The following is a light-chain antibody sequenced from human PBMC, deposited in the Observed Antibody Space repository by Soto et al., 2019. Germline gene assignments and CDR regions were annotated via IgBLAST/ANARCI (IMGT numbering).Light chain of an antibody. CDR1: QDISGW. Sequence: IQMTQSPSSASASVGDRVTITCRATQDISGWLAWFQQKPGKAPNLLIYAASILQSGVPSRCSGSGSGTDFTITITYLQPEGFASYYCHQANSSPRTFGQGTKVEL. CDR2: AAS. J-gene: IGKJ1*01. V-gene: IGKV1-12*01. CDR3: HQANSSPRT.